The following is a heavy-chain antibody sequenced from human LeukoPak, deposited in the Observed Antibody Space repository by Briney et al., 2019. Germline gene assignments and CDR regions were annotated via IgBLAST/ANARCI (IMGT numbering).Heavy chain of an antibody. Sequence: PGGSLRLSCAASGFTFSNAWMNWVRQAPGKGLEWVSAISGSGGSTYYADSVKGRFTISRDNSKNTLYLQMNSLRAEDTAVYYCAKEGGIVCGWLRCGFWYWGQGTLVTVSS. CDR3: AKEGGIVCGWLRCGFWY. CDR1: GFTFSNAW. V-gene: IGHV3-23*01. D-gene: IGHD5-12*01. J-gene: IGHJ4*02. CDR2: ISGSGGST.